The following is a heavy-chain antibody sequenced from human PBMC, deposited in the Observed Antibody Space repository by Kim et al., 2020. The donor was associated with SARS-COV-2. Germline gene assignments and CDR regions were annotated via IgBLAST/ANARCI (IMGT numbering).Heavy chain of an antibody. CDR3: AKAKFSGSYYGDY. Sequence: YYADSVKGRFTISRDDYKNTLFLRMNSLRSEDTAVYYCAKAKFSGSYYGDYWGQGTLVTVSS. V-gene: IGHV3-30*02. D-gene: IGHD1-26*01. J-gene: IGHJ4*02.